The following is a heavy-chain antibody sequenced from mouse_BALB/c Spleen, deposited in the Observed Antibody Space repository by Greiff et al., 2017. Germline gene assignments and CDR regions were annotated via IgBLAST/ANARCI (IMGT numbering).Heavy chain of an antibody. CDR2: ISYSGST. CDR3: ATAVVAEDYFDY. J-gene: IGHJ2*01. D-gene: IGHD1-1*01. CDR1: GYSITSDYA. Sequence: EVQLQESGPGLVKPSQSLSLTCTVTGYSITSDYAWNWIRQFPGNKLEWMGYISYSGSTSYNPSLKSRISITRDTSKNQFFLQLNSVTTEDTATYYCATAVVAEDYFDYWGQGTTLTVSS. V-gene: IGHV3-2*02.